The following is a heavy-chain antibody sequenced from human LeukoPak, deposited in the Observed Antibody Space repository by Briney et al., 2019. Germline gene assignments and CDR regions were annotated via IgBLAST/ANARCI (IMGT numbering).Heavy chain of an antibody. CDR3: ITVYDSVAN. V-gene: IGHV3-15*01. D-gene: IGHD5-12*01. J-gene: IGHJ4*02. Sequence: GGSLRLSCAASGFTFTNAWMDWVRQAPGKGLEWVGCIKSRPDGGTTDFAAPVKGRFTISRDDSKNTLYLHMNSLKTEDTAVYYCITVYDSVANWGRGTLVTVSS. CDR2: IKSRPDGGTT. CDR1: GFTFTNAW.